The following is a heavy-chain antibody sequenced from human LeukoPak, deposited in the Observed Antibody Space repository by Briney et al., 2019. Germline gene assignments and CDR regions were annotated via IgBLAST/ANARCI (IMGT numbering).Heavy chain of an antibody. CDR1: GFTFSSYG. CDR3: AKEGDDYGDYGGRYYYYYGMDV. V-gene: IGHV3-23*01. J-gene: IGHJ6*02. D-gene: IGHD4-17*01. Sequence: GGSLRLSCAASGFTFSSYGMHWVRQAPGKGLEWVSAISGSGGSTYYADSVKGRFTISRDNSKNTLYLQMNSLRAEDTAVYYCAKEGDDYGDYGGRYYYYYGMDVWGQGTTVTVSS. CDR2: ISGSGGST.